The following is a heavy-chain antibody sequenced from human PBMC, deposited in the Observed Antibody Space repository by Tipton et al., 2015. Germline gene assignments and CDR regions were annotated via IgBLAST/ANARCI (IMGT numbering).Heavy chain of an antibody. Sequence: GSLRLSCAASGFTFSSSSMSWVRQAPGKGLEWVSAISGSGGSTYYADSVKGRFTISRDNAKSTVYLQVNSLTAEDTAVYYCARGGWDHAFDIWGQGTMVTVS. CDR2: ISGSGGST. J-gene: IGHJ3*02. CDR3: ARGGWDHAFDI. CDR1: GFTFSSSS. V-gene: IGHV3-23*01. D-gene: IGHD6-19*01.